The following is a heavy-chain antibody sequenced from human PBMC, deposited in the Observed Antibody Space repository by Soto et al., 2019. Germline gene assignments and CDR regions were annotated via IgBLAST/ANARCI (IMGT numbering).Heavy chain of an antibody. D-gene: IGHD1-26*01. V-gene: IGHV1-58*01. J-gene: IGHJ4*02. CDR1: GSSFTNSA. CDR2: IVVGSGNT. Sequence: SVKVSSKDSGSSFTNSAVQWVRQARGQRLEWIGWIVVGSGNTNYAQKFQERVTITTDMSTSTAYMELSTLRSEDTAVYYCVADPVGALDYWGQGTLVTVSS. CDR3: VADPVGALDY.